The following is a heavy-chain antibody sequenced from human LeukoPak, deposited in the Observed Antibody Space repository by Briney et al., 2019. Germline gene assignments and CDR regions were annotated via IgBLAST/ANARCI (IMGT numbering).Heavy chain of an antibody. CDR2: IYHSGST. J-gene: IGHJ5*02. CDR3: ARHDVRSSTESSTDP. D-gene: IGHD4-17*01. V-gene: IGHV4-59*08. CDR1: GGSISGFY. Sequence: SETLSLTCTVSGGSISGFYWSWIRQPPGKGLEWIGYIYHSGSTNYNPSLKSRVTISVDTSKNQFSLKLSSETAADTAVYYCARHDVRSSTESSTDPWGQGTLVTVSS.